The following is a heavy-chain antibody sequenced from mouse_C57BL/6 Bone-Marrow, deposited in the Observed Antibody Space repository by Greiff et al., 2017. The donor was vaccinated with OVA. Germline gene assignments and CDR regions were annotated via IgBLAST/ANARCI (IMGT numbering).Heavy chain of an antibody. V-gene: IGHV5-17*01. CDR3: ARREVWLRLDWDFDV. D-gene: IGHD2-2*01. CDR2: ISSGSSTI. Sequence: EVKLMESGGGLVKPGGSLKLSCAASGFTFSDYGMHWVRQAPEKGLEWVAYISSGSSTIYYADTVKGRFTISRDNAKNTLFLQMTSLRSEDTAMYYCARREVWLRLDWDFDVWGTGTTVTVSS. CDR1: GFTFSDYG. J-gene: IGHJ1*03.